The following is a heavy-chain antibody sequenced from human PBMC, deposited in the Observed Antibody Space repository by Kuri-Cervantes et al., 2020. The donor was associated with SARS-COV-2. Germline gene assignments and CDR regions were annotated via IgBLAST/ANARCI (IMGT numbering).Heavy chain of an antibody. J-gene: IGHJ5*02. CDR2: IDSSSYYI. V-gene: IGHV3-21*06. CDR3: ARDGWGSTSHNWFDP. Sequence: GESLKISCAASGFTFSGYSMNWIRQAPGKGLEWVASIDSSSYYIYHADSVKGRFTISRDNAKNSLYLQMNSLRAEDTAVYYCARDGWGSTSHNWFDPWGQGTLVTVSS. D-gene: IGHD2-2*01. CDR1: GFTFSGYS.